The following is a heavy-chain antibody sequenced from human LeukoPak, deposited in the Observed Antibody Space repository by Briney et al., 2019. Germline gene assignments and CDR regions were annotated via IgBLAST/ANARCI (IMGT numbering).Heavy chain of an antibody. Sequence: PSETLSLTCTVSGGSISSSSYYWGWIRQPPGKGLEWIGSIYYSGSTYYNPSLKSRVTISVDTSKNQFSLKLSSVTAADTAVYYCARLSGSPWYWGQGTLVTVSS. CDR2: IYYSGST. V-gene: IGHV4-39*07. D-gene: IGHD1-26*01. J-gene: IGHJ4*02. CDR3: ARLSGSPWY. CDR1: GGSISSSSYY.